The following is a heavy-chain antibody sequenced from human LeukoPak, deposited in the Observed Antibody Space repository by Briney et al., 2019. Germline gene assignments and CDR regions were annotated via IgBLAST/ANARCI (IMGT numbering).Heavy chain of an antibody. CDR2: FDPEDGET. CDR1: GYTLTELS. Sequence: ASVKVSCKVSGYTLTELSMHWVRQAPGKGLEWMGGFDPEDGETIYAQKFQGRLTMTEDTSTDTAYMELSSLRSEDTAVYYCATSVYYDILTGYSPRAFDIWGQGTMVTVSS. V-gene: IGHV1-24*01. D-gene: IGHD3-9*01. CDR3: ATSVYYDILTGYSPRAFDI. J-gene: IGHJ3*02.